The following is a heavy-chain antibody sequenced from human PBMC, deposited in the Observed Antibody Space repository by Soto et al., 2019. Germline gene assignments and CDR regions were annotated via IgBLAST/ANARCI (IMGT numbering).Heavy chain of an antibody. CDR2: ISSSSSYI. CDR1: GFTFSSYS. J-gene: IGHJ6*02. CDR3: ARSGGSCYSFSCYYYYGMDV. Sequence: GGSLRLSCAASGFTFSSYSMNWVRQAPGKGLEWVSSISSSSSYIYYADSVKGRFTISRDNAKNSLYLQMNSLRAEDTAVYYCARSGGSCYSFSCYYYYGMDVWGQGTTVTVSS. V-gene: IGHV3-21*01. D-gene: IGHD2-15*01.